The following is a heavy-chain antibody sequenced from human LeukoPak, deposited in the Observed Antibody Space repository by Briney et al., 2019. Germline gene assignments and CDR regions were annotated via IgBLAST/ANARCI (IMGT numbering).Heavy chain of an antibody. CDR1: GGSISSSSYY. CDR3: ARLHYGGNYGYYYYYMDV. J-gene: IGHJ6*03. V-gene: IGHV4-39*01. Sequence: PSETLSLTRTVSGGSISSSSYYWGWIRQPPGKGLEWIGSIYYTGSTYYNPSLKSRVTISVDTSKNQFSLKLSSVTAADTAVYYCARLHYGGNYGYYYYYMDVWGKGTTVTISS. D-gene: IGHD4-23*01. CDR2: IYYTGST.